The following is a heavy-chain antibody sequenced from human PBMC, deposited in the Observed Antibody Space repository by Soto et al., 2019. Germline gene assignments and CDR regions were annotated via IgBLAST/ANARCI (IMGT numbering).Heavy chain of an antibody. CDR1: GYTFTSYY. D-gene: IGHD3-10*01. Sequence: QVQLVQSGAEVKKPGASVKVSCKASGYTFTSYYMHWVRQAPGQGLEWMGIINPSGGSTSYAQKFQGRVTMTRDTSTSTVYMELSSLRSEDTAVYYCARDKRAGLLWFGEPRYGMDVWGQGTTVTVSS. J-gene: IGHJ6*02. V-gene: IGHV1-46*01. CDR2: INPSGGST. CDR3: ARDKRAGLLWFGEPRYGMDV.